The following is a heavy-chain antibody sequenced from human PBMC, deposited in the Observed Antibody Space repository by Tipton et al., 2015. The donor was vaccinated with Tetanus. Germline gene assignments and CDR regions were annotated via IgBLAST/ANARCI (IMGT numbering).Heavy chain of an antibody. CDR3: ARRSLTNYGLDV. D-gene: IGHD1-1*01. CDR1: GFTFSTYG. V-gene: IGHV3-7*01. Sequence: QLVQSGGGLVQPGGSLRLSCAASGFTFSTYGMTWVRQAPGKGLEWVANIKHNGSTKSYVDSVKGRFTISRDNAKNTVYLQMNSLRAEDTAVYFCARRSLTNYGLDVWGQGTPVTVSS. CDR2: IKHNGSTK. J-gene: IGHJ6*02.